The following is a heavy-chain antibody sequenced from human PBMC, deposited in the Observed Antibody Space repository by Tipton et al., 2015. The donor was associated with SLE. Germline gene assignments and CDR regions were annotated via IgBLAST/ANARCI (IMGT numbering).Heavy chain of an antibody. V-gene: IGHV5-51*01. D-gene: IGHD6-19*01. Sequence: QSGAEVKKPGESLKISCKGSGYIFTTYWIAWVRQMPGKGLEWMGIIYPGDSDTTYSPSFQGQVTISADKSISTAFLQWTSLKASDTAMYYCARESREAGTSFDYWGQGTLVTVSS. CDR3: ARESREAGTSFDY. CDR1: GYIFTTYW. CDR2: IYPGDSDT. J-gene: IGHJ4*02.